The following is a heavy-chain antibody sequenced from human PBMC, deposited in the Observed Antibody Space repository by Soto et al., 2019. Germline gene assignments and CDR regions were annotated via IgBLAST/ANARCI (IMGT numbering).Heavy chain of an antibody. V-gene: IGHV3-74*01. J-gene: IGHJ4*02. D-gene: IGHD2-21*01. CDR1: GFTFSTSW. CDR2: IHSDGSST. CDR3: ARETGGDGYNY. Sequence: PGGSLRLSCAASGFTFSTSWMHWVRQAPGKGLVWVSRIHSDGSSTGYADSVKGRFTISRDNAKNTLYLQMNSLRAEDTAVYYCARETGGDGYNYWGQGTLVTVSS.